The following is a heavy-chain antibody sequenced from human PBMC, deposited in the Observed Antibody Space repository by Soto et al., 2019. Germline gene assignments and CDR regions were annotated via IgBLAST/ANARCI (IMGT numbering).Heavy chain of an antibody. CDR2: ISSSGSTI. CDR3: ARGGRIVVVPAPLYYYYGMDV. V-gene: IGHV3-11*01. J-gene: IGHJ6*02. Sequence: GGSLRLSCAASGFTFSDYYMSWIRQAPGKGLEWVSYISSSGSTIYYADSVKGRFTISRDNAKNSLYLQMNSLRAEDTAVYYCARGGRIVVVPAPLYYYYGMDVWGQGTTVTVSS. CDR1: GFTFSDYY. D-gene: IGHD2-2*01.